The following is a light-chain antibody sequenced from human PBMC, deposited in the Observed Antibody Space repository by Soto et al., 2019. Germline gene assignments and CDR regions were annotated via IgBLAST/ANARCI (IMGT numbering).Light chain of an antibody. Sequence: QSVLTQPASVSGSPGQSITISCAGTSSDVGGYNYVSWYQQHPGKAPKLIIHDVSNRPSGISNRFSGSKSGNTASLTISGLQAEDEADYFCCSYTSGSTLVVFGGRTKVTVL. CDR3: CSYTSGSTLVV. CDR2: DVS. CDR1: SSDVGGYNY. V-gene: IGLV2-14*03. J-gene: IGLJ2*01.